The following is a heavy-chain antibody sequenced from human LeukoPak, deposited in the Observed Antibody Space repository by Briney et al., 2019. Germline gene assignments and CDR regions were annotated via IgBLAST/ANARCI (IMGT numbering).Heavy chain of an antibody. Sequence: SETLSLTCTVSGGSISSYYWDWIRQPAGKGLEWIGRIYSSGDTNYNPSLKSRVTMSVDTSKNQFSLRLSSLTAADTAVYYCARDVGSGGGTFPTYHFDFWGQGTLVTVSS. CDR2: IYSSGDT. J-gene: IGHJ4*02. V-gene: IGHV4-4*07. D-gene: IGHD3-10*01. CDR1: GGSISSYY. CDR3: ARDVGSGGGTFPTYHFDF.